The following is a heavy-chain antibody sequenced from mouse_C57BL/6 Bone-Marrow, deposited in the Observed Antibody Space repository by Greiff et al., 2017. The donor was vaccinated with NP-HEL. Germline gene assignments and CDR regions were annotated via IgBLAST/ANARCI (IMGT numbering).Heavy chain of an antibody. CDR1: GFNIKNTY. CDR2: IDPANGNT. V-gene: IGHV14-3*01. Sequence: VQLQQSVAELVRPGASVKLSCTASGFNIKNTYMHWVKQRPEQGLEWIGRIDPANGNTKYAPKFQGKATIPADTSSNTAYLQLSSLTSEDTAIYYCASSYYYGSSYYAMDYWGQGTSVTVSS. CDR3: ASSYYYGSSYYAMDY. D-gene: IGHD1-1*01. J-gene: IGHJ4*01.